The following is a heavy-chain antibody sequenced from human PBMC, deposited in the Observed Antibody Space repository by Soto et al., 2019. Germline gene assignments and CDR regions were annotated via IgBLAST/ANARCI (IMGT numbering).Heavy chain of an antibody. J-gene: IGHJ6*02. V-gene: IGHV3-33*01. Sequence: QVQLVESGGGVVQPGRSLRLSCAASGFTFSSYGMHWVRQAPGKGLEWVAGIWYDGSNKYYADSVKGRFTISRDNSKNTLYLQMNSLRAEDTAVYYCARARRKAGYYGMDVWGQGTTVTVSS. CDR2: IWYDGSNK. CDR3: ARARRKAGYYGMDV. CDR1: GFTFSSYG.